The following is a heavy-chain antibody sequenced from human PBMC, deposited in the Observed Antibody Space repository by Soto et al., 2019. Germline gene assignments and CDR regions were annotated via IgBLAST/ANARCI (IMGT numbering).Heavy chain of an antibody. CDR2: IYYSGST. CDR1: GGSISSGGYY. Sequence: ASETLSLTCTVSGGSISSGGYYWSWIRQHPGKGLEWIGYIYYSGSTYYNPSLKSRVTISVDTSKNQFSLKLSSVTAADTAVYYCARERSIQGYYYYYYGMDVWGQGTTVTVSS. J-gene: IGHJ6*02. D-gene: IGHD6-6*01. V-gene: IGHV4-31*03. CDR3: ARERSIQGYYYYYYGMDV.